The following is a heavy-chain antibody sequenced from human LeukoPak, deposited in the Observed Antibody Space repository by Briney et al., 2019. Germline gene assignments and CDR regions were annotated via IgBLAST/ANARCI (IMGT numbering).Heavy chain of an antibody. Sequence: GGSLRLSCAASGFTFRRFTMSWVRQAPGKGLEWVLSITSTSSYIYYADSVKGRFTISRDNAKKSLYLQMNSLRAEDTAVYYCARALFVEDYDVDHWGPGTLVTVSS. V-gene: IGHV3-21*01. CDR2: ITSTSSYI. J-gene: IGHJ4*02. D-gene: IGHD4-17*01. CDR3: ARALFVEDYDVDH. CDR1: GFTFRRFT.